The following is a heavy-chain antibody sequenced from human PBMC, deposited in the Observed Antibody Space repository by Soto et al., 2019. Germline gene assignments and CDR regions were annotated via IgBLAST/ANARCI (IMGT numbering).Heavy chain of an antibody. CDR3: ARGGSESDY. CDR1: GFTFSTYW. Sequence: EVQLVESGGGLVQPGGSLRLSCAASGFTFSTYWMTWVRQAPGKGLEWVANIKEDGSDKNYVDSVKGRFTISRDNAKNSLYLQMNSLRVEDMALYYCARGGSESDYWGQGTLVIVSS. V-gene: IGHV3-7*01. CDR2: IKEDGSDK. J-gene: IGHJ4*02.